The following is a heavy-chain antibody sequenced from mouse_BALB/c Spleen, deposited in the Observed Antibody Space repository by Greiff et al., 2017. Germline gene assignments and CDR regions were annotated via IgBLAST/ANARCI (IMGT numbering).Heavy chain of an antibody. V-gene: IGHV1-69*02. CDR2: IDPSDSYT. CDR3: ARRAPTAEGYAMDY. D-gene: IGHD1-2*01. J-gene: IGHJ4*01. Sequence: QVQLQQPGAELVKPGASVKLSCKASGYTFTSYWMHWVKQRPGQGLEWIGEIDPSDSYTNYNQKFKGKATLTVDKSSSTAYMQLSSLTSEDSAVYYCARRAPTAEGYAMDYWGQGTSVTVSS. CDR1: GYTFTSYW.